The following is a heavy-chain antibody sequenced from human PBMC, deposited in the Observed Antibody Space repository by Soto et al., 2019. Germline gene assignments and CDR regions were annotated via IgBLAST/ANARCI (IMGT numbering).Heavy chain of an antibody. D-gene: IGHD1-26*01. V-gene: IGHV4-39*01. CDR3: ARGKGGPYYYYGMDV. J-gene: IGHJ6*02. CDR1: GGSISSSSYY. Sequence: SETLSLTCTVSGGSISSSSYYWGWIRQPPGKGLEWIGSIYYSGSTYYNPSLKSRVTISVDTSKNQFSLKLSSVTATDTAVYYCARGKGGPYYYYGMDVCGQGTTVTVSS. CDR2: IYYSGST.